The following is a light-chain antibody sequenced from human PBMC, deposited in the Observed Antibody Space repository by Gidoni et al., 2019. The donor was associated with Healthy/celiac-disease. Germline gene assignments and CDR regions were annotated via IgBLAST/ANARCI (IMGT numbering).Light chain of an antibody. Sequence: DIQMTQSPSSLSASVGDRVTITCRASQSISSYLNWYQQKPGKAPKLLIYAASNLQSGVPSRFSGSGSGTDFTLTISSLQPEDFATYYCQQSYSTLRTFXQXTKVEIK. V-gene: IGKV1-39*01. CDR2: AAS. CDR1: QSISSY. J-gene: IGKJ1*01. CDR3: QQSYSTLRT.